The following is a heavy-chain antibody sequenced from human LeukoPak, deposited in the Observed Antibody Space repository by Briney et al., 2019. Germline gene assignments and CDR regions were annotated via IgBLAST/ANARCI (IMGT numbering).Heavy chain of an antibody. CDR2: IYHSGST. V-gene: IGHV4-30-2*01. CDR3: ARGSGSRTGDY. D-gene: IGHD1-26*01. J-gene: IGHJ4*02. Sequence: PSETLSLTCTVSGGSISSGGYYWSWIRQPPGKGLEWIGYIYHSGSTYYNPSLKSRVTISVDRSKNQFSLKLSSVTAADTAVYYCARGSGSRTGDYWGQGTLVTVSS. CDR1: GGSISSGGYY.